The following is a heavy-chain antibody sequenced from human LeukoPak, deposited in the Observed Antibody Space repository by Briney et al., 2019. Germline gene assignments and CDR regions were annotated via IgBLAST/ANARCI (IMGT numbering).Heavy chain of an antibody. V-gene: IGHV4-59*08. CDR3: ARLSGQQLFLRLGWFDP. CDR2: IYYSGST. D-gene: IGHD6-13*01. CDR1: GGSISGGSVSSYY. Sequence: SETLSLTCTVSGGSISGGSVSSYYWSWIRQPPGKGLEWIGYIYYSGSTNYNPSLKSRVTISVDTSKNQFSLKLSSVTAADTAVYYCARLSGQQLFLRLGWFDPWGQGTLVTVSS. J-gene: IGHJ5*02.